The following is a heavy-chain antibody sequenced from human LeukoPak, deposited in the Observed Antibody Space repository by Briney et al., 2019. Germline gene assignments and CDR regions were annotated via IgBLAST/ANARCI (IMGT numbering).Heavy chain of an antibody. Sequence: PGGSLRLSCAASGFTFSSYAMSWVRQAPGKGLEWVSAISGSGGSTYYADSVKGRFTISRDNSKNTLYLQMNSLRAEDTAVYYCAKDSRAEEIVVVVAVTSADAFDIWGQGTMVTVSS. V-gene: IGHV3-23*01. J-gene: IGHJ3*02. CDR2: ISGSGGST. CDR3: AKDSRAEEIVVVVAVTSADAFDI. CDR1: GFTFSSYA. D-gene: IGHD2-15*01.